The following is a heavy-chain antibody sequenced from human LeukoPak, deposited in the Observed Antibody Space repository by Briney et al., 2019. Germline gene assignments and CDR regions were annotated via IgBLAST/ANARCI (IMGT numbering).Heavy chain of an antibody. V-gene: IGHV1-2*02. CDR1: GYTLTGYY. D-gene: IGHD1-26*01. Sequence: ASVKVSCKPSGYTLTGYYMNWVRQAPGQGVEWMGWINPNSGGTNYAKKIQGRVTMTRDTSVSTAYMELRRLRSDDTAVYYCARGGVGTTVSHYWAQGTLVTVSS. CDR3: ARGGVGTTVSHY. CDR2: INPNSGGT. J-gene: IGHJ4*02.